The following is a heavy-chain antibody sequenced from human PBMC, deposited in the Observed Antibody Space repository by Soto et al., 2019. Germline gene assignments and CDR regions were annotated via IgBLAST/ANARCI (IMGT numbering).Heavy chain of an antibody. CDR3: ERDRGGYYYGSGGNWFDP. CDR2: IYYSGST. Sequence: QVQLQESGPGLVKPSQTLSLTCTVSGGSISSGGYYWSWIRQHPGKGLEWIGYIYYSGSTYYNPSLKSRVTISVDTSNNQFSLKLSSVAAADTAVYYCERDRGGYYYGSGGNWFDPWGQGTLVTVSS. D-gene: IGHD3-10*01. CDR1: GGSISSGGYY. J-gene: IGHJ5*02. V-gene: IGHV4-31*03.